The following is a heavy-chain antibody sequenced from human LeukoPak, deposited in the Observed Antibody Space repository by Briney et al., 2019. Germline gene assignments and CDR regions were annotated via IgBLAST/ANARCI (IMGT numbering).Heavy chain of an antibody. V-gene: IGHV4-4*07. J-gene: IGHJ6*02. D-gene: IGHD5-18*01. CDR3: ARVGTAPYYYYGMDV. CDR1: GGSISSYY. CDR2: IYTSGST. Sequence: SETLSLACTVSGGSISSYYWSWIRQPAGKGLEWIGRIYTSGSTNYNPSLKSRVTMSVDTSKNQFSLKLSSVTAADTAVYYCARVGTAPYYYYGMDVWGQGTTVTVSS.